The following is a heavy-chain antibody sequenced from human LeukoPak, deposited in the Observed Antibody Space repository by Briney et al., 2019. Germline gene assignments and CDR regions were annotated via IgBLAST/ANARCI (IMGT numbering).Heavy chain of an antibody. V-gene: IGHV1-3*01. Sequence: ASLKVSCKASGYTFTGYAMHWVRQAPGQRREGMGWINAGNGNTKYSQKFQGRVTITRDTSASTAYMELSSLRSEDTAVYYCARGFLTGYAFDYWGQGTLVTVSS. D-gene: IGHD3-9*01. CDR3: ARGFLTGYAFDY. CDR1: GYTFTGYA. J-gene: IGHJ4*02. CDR2: INAGNGNT.